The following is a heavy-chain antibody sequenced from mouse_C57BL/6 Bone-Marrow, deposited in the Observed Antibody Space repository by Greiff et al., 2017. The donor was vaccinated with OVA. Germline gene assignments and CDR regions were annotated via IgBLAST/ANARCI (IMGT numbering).Heavy chain of an antibody. CDR3: TRWLLTAYAMDY. CDR1: GYTFTSCW. V-gene: IGHV1-5*01. Sequence: VQLQQSGTVLARPGASVKMSCKTSGYTFTSCWLHWVKQRPGQGLEWIGAIYPGNSDTSYNQKFKGKAKLTAGTSASTAYMELSSLTNEDSAVYYCTRWLLTAYAMDYWGQGTSVTVSS. J-gene: IGHJ4*01. D-gene: IGHD4-1*01. CDR2: IYPGNSDT.